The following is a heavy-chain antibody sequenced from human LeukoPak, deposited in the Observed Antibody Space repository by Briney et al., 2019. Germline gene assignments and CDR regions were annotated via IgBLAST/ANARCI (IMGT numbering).Heavy chain of an antibody. CDR1: GGSISSGDYY. Sequence: SETLSLTCTVSGGSISSGDYYWSWIRQPPGKGLEWIGYIYYSGSTYYNPSLRSRVTISVDTSKNQFSLKLSSVTAADTAVYYCARVSVYYYYGMDVWGQGNTVTVSS. J-gene: IGHJ6*02. CDR3: ARVSVYYYYGMDV. V-gene: IGHV4-30-4*01. CDR2: IYYSGST.